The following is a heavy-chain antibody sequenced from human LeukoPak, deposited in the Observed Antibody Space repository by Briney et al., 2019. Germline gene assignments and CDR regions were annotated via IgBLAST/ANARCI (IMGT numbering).Heavy chain of an antibody. CDR3: TTAYGSGSWTMDAFDI. Sequence: NPGGSLRLSCAASGFTFSNAWMSWVRQAPGKGLEWVGRIKSKTDGGTTDYAAPVKGRFTISRDDSKNTLYLQMNSLKTEDTAVYYCTTAYGSGSWTMDAFDIWGQGTMVTVSS. D-gene: IGHD3-10*01. CDR1: GFTFSNAW. V-gene: IGHV3-15*01. CDR2: IKSKTDGGTT. J-gene: IGHJ3*02.